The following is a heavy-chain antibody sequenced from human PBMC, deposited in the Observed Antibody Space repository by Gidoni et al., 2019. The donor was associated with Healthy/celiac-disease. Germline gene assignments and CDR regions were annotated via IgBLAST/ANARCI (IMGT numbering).Heavy chain of an antibody. CDR2: IYPGDSDP. D-gene: IGHD6-25*01. J-gene: IGHJ6*02. CDR3: ARASDGYNYYYYYGMDV. Sequence: EVQLVQSGAEVTKPGESLKISCKGSGYSFTSYWIGWVRQMPGKGLEWMGIIYPGDSDPRYSPSFQGQVTISADKSISTAYLQWSSLKASDTAMYYCARASDGYNYYYYYGMDVWGQGTTVTVSS. CDR1: GYSFTSYW. V-gene: IGHV5-51*01.